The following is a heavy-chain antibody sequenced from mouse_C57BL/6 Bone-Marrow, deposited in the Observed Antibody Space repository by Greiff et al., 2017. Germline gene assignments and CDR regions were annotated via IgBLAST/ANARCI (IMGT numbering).Heavy chain of an antibody. J-gene: IGHJ4*01. D-gene: IGHD4-1*01. CDR3: ARGTDYAMDH. CDR1: GFTFSSYA. CDR2: ISDGGSYT. V-gene: IGHV5-4*01. Sequence: EVQLQQSGGGLVKPGGSLKLSCAASGFTFSSYAMSWVRQTPEKRLEWVATISDGGSYTYYPDNVKGRFTISRDNAKNNLYLQMSHLKSEDTAMYYCARGTDYAMDHWGQGTSVTVSS.